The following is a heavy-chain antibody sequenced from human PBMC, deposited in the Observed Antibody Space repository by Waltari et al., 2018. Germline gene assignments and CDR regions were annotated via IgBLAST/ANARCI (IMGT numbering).Heavy chain of an antibody. V-gene: IGHV3-21*01. J-gene: IGHJ4*02. D-gene: IGHD6-13*01. CDR3: ARGRSGSSWDCDY. Sequence: EVQLVESGGGLVKPGGSLRLSCAASGFTFSSYSMNWVRQAPGKGLEWVSYISSSSSYIYYADSVKGRFTIARDNAKNSLYLQMNSLGAEATAVYYCARGRSGSSWDCDYWGQGTLVTVSS. CDR2: ISSSSSYI. CDR1: GFTFSSYS.